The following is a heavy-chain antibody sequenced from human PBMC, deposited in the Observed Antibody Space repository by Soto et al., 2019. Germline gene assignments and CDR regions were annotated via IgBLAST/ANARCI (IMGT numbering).Heavy chain of an antibody. CDR1: GVTLTNVW. CDR2: IKSKTDGGTT. J-gene: IGHJ4*02. CDR3: SHGYYQYFDS. D-gene: IGHD5-18*01. Sequence: EVQLVESGGGLVKPGGSLRLSCAVSGVTLTNVWMNWVRQAPGKGPEWVGRIKSKTDGGTTDYAAPVKGRCTISRDDSENTLYLQMNSLKTEDTAVYYCSHGYYQYFDSWGQGTLVTVSS. V-gene: IGHV3-15*07.